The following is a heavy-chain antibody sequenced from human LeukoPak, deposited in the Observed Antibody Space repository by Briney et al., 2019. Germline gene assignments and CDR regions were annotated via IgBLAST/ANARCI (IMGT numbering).Heavy chain of an antibody. D-gene: IGHD6-6*01. Sequence: ASVKVSCKASGYTFTGYYMHWVRQAPGQGLEWMGWINPNSGGTNYAQKFQGRVTMTRDTSISTAYMELSRLRSDDTAVYYCARGRGGSSSSYFDYWGQGTLVTVSS. CDR1: GYTFTGYY. CDR3: ARGRGGSSSSYFDY. CDR2: INPNSGGT. J-gene: IGHJ4*02. V-gene: IGHV1-2*02.